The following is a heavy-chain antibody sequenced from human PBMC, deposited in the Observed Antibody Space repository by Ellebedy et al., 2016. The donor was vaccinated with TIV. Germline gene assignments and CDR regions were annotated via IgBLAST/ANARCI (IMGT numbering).Heavy chain of an antibody. V-gene: IGHV3-7*01. Sequence: PGGSLRLSCAASGFNFRSYWMTWVRQAPGKGLEWVAKIRQEGDEIYYVESVKGRFTISRDTAKNSLFLQMNSLRVEDTAVYYCARRASYGDYAVQVNPWFDPWGQGTLVTDSS. CDR1: GFNFRSYW. CDR2: IRQEGDEI. CDR3: ARRASYGDYAVQVNPWFDP. D-gene: IGHD4-17*01. J-gene: IGHJ5*02.